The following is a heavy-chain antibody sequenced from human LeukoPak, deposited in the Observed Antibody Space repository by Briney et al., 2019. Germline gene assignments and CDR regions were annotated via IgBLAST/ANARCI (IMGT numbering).Heavy chain of an antibody. V-gene: IGHV1-69*06. Sequence: GASVKVSCKASGGTFSSYAISWVRQAPGQGLEWMGGIIPIFGTANYAQKFQGRVTITADKSTSTAYMELSSLRSEDTAVYYCARVGGAAAGGGAFDIWDQGTMVTVSS. D-gene: IGHD6-13*01. J-gene: IGHJ3*02. CDR3: ARVGGAAAGGGAFDI. CDR1: GGTFSSYA. CDR2: IIPIFGTA.